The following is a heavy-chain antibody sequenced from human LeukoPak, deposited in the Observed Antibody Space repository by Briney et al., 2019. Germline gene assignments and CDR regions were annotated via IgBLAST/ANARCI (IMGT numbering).Heavy chain of an antibody. D-gene: IGHD6-19*01. CDR1: GYTFTGYY. Sequence: ASVKVSCKASGYTFTGYYMHWVRQAPGQGLEWMGWINPNSGGTNYAQKFQGRVTMTRDTSISTAYMELSSLRFEDTAVYYCARHSSIAVAVEFDYWGQGTLVTVSS. J-gene: IGHJ4*02. CDR3: ARHSSIAVAVEFDY. CDR2: INPNSGGT. V-gene: IGHV1-2*02.